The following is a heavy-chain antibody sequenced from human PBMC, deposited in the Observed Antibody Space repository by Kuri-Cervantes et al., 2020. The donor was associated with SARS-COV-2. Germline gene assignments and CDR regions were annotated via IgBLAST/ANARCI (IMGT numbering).Heavy chain of an antibody. CDR1: GGSFSGYY. Sequence: ESLKISCAVYGGSFSGYYWSWIRQPPGKGLEWIGEINHSGSTNYNPSLKSRVTISVDTSKNQFSLKLSSVTAADTAVYYCARDGFTLGSGSYYFDYWGQGTLVTVSS. V-gene: IGHV4-34*01. J-gene: IGHJ4*02. CDR2: INHSGST. CDR3: ARDGFTLGSGSYYFDY. D-gene: IGHD3-10*01.